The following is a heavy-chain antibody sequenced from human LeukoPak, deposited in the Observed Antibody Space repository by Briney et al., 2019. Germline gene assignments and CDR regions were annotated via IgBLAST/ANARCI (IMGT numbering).Heavy chain of an antibody. V-gene: IGHV3-21*01. CDR3: ARDRRDSSGWYSGYYYYMDV. CDR1: GFTFSSYS. CDR2: ISSSSSYI. J-gene: IGHJ6*03. Sequence: GGSLRLSCAASGFTFSSYSMNWVRQAPGKGLEWVSSISSSSSYIYYADSVKGRFTISRDNAKNSLYLQMNSLRAEDTAVYYCARDRRDSSGWYSGYYYYMDVWGKGTTVTVSS. D-gene: IGHD6-19*01.